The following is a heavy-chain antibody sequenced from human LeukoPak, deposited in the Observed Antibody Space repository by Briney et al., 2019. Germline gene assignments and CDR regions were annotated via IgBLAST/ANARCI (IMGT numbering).Heavy chain of an antibody. CDR2: IYYSGST. V-gene: IGHV4-61*01. D-gene: IGHD3-22*01. Sequence: SETLSLTCTVSGGSVSSGSYYWSWIRQPPGKGLEWIGYIYYSGSTNYNPSLKSRVTISVDTSKNQFSLKLSSVTAADTAVYYCARPYYYDSSGYFQEWGQGTLVTVSS. CDR1: GGSVSSGSYY. J-gene: IGHJ4*02. CDR3: ARPYYYDSSGYFQE.